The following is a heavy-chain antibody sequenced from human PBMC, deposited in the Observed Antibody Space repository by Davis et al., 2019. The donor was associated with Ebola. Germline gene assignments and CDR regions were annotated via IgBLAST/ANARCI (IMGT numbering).Heavy chain of an antibody. CDR1: GFTFSSYG. D-gene: IGHD2-15*01. CDR3: AKGTIVVVVAATGMDY. CDR2: ISYDGSNK. Sequence: GESLKISCAASGFTFSSYGMHWVRQAPGKGLEWVAVISYDGSNKYYADSVKGRFTISRDNSKNTLYLQMNSLRAEDTAVYYCAKGTIVVVVAATGMDYWGQGTLVTVSS. J-gene: IGHJ4*02. V-gene: IGHV3-30*18.